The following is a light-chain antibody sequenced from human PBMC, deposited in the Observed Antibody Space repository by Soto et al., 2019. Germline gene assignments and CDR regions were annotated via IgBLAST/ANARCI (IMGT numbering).Light chain of an antibody. CDR2: LNSDGSH. Sequence: QLVLTQSPSASASLGASVKLTCTLSSWYSSYAIAWHQHHPEKGPRFLMNLNSDGSHSRGDGIPDRFSGSSSGAERYLTISSLQSEDEADYYCQSWATGIPVFGGGTKLTVL. CDR1: SWYSSYA. CDR3: QSWATGIPV. V-gene: IGLV4-69*01. J-gene: IGLJ3*02.